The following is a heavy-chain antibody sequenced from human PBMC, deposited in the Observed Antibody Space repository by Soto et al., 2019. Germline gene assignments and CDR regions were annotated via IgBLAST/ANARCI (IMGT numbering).Heavy chain of an antibody. D-gene: IGHD2-21*02. CDR2: ISGSGGST. CDR3: AKSLAYCGGDCSIRAFDI. V-gene: IGHV3-23*01. Sequence: PGGSLRLSCAASGFTFSSYAMSWVRQAPGKGLEGVSAISGSGGSTYYADSVKGRFTISRDNSKNTLYLQMNSLRAEDTAVYYCAKSLAYCGGDCSIRAFDIWGQGTMVTVSS. J-gene: IGHJ3*02. CDR1: GFTFSSYA.